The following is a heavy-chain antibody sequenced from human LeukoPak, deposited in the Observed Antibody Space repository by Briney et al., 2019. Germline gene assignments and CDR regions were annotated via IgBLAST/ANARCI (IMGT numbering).Heavy chain of an antibody. D-gene: IGHD2-21*02. CDR3: AIAYCGGDCDQYYFDY. CDR2: IYSGGDT. CDR1: GLTVSSNY. Sequence: GGSLRLSCAASGLTVSSNYMNWVRQAPGKGLEWVSIIYSGGDTHYADSVTGRFTISRDNAKNSLYLQMNSLRAEDTAVYYCAIAYCGGDCDQYYFDYWGQGTLVTVSS. V-gene: IGHV3-53*01. J-gene: IGHJ4*02.